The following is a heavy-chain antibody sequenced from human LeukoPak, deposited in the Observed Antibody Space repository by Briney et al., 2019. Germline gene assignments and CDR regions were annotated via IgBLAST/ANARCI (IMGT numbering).Heavy chain of an antibody. CDR1: GGSISSSGYY. J-gene: IGHJ4*02. Sequence: ASETLSLTCTVSGGSISSSGYYWGWIRQPPGKGLEWIGSIYYSGSTYYNPSLKSRVTISVDTSKNQFSLKLSSVTAADTAVYYCARPGYSFDYWGQGTLVTVSS. CDR3: ARPGYSFDY. V-gene: IGHV4-39*01. CDR2: IYYSGST. D-gene: IGHD5-18*01.